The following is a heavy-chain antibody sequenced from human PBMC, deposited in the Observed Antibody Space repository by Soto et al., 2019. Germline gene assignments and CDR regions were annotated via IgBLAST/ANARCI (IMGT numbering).Heavy chain of an antibody. V-gene: IGHV4-34*01. Sequence: SETLSLTCAVSGGSFSGYYWGWIRQPPGKGLEWVGEINYSGSTNYNPSLKRRVTISVDTSKNQVSLKLTFVTAADTAMYYCARRNYFYALDVWGQGTTVTVSS. CDR1: GGSFSGYY. CDR3: ARRNYFYALDV. J-gene: IGHJ6*02. CDR2: INYSGST.